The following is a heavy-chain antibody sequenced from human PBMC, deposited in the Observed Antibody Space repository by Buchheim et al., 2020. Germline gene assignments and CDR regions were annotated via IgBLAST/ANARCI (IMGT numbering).Heavy chain of an antibody. CDR2: IYYSGST. V-gene: IGHV4-30-4*01. J-gene: IGHJ4*02. CDR1: GGSISSGDYY. D-gene: IGHD7-27*01. Sequence: QVQLQESGPGLVKPSQTLSLTCTVSGGSISSGDYYWSWIRPPPGKGLEWIGYIYYSGSTYYNPSLQSRITISVDTTKNQFSLKLSSVTAADTAVYYCARLTGGWSFDYWGQGTL. CDR3: ARLTGGWSFDY.